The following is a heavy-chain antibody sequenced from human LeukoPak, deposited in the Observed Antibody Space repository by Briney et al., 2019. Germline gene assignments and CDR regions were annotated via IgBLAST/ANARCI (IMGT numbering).Heavy chain of an antibody. J-gene: IGHJ4*02. CDR2: INHSGST. CDR1: GGSFSGYY. V-gene: IGHV4-34*01. CDR3: ARLSYGDYSDY. D-gene: IGHD4-17*01. Sequence: SETLSLTCAVYGGSFSGYYWSWTRQPPGKGLEWIGEINHSGSTNYNPSLKSRVTISVDTSKNQFSLKLSSVTAADTAVYYCARLSYGDYSDYWGQGTLVTVSS.